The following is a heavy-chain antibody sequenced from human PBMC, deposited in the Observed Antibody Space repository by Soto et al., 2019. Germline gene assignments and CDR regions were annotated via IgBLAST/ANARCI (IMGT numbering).Heavy chain of an antibody. CDR3: VRRGANYYDSSGGTDY. V-gene: IGHV4-34*01. Sequence: SETLSLTCAVYGGSFSGYYWSWIRQPPGKGLEWIGEINHSGSTNYNPSLKSRVTISVDTSKNQFSLKLSSVTAADTAVYYCVRRGANYYDSSGGTDYWGQGTLVTV. CDR1: GGSFSGYY. J-gene: IGHJ4*02. D-gene: IGHD3-22*01. CDR2: INHSGST.